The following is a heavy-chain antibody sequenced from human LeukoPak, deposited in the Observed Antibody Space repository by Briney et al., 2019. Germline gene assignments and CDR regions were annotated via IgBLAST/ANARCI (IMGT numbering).Heavy chain of an antibody. Sequence: GGSLRLSCAASGFTFRNYAMAWVRQAPGKGLECVSAISGSGDSVRHANSVKGRFTISRDNSKNTLYLQMDNLRAEDTAVYYCAKGSTMLRGVIDYWGQGTLVTVSS. CDR3: AKGSTMLRGVIDY. J-gene: IGHJ4*02. CDR2: ISGSGDSV. CDR1: GFTFRNYA. V-gene: IGHV3-23*01. D-gene: IGHD3-10*01.